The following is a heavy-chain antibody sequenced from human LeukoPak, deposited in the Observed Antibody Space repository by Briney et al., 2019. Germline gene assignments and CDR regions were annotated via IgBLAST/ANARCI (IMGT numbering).Heavy chain of an antibody. CDR3: ARDPGIVAAARFDY. J-gene: IGHJ4*02. V-gene: IGHV1-46*01. CDR1: GYTFTNYY. D-gene: IGHD1-26*01. CDR2: INPSGGRK. Sequence: GASVKVSCKASGYTFTNYYIHWVRQAPGQGLEWMGIINPSGGRKSYAQKFQGRVTMTRDTSTSTVYMELSSLRSEDTAVYYCARDPGIVAAARFDYWGQGTLVTVSS.